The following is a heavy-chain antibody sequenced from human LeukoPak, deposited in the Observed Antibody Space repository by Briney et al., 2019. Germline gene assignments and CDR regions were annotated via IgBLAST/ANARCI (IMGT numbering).Heavy chain of an antibody. D-gene: IGHD5-18*01. CDR2: IYYSGST. V-gene: IGHV4-39*07. CDR1: GGSISSYY. Sequence: SETLSLTCTVSGGSISSYYWGRIRQPPGKGLEWIGSIYYSGSTYYNPSLKSRVTISVDTSKNQFSLKLSSVTAADTAVYYCASLDTAMVTIDYWGQGTLVTVSS. J-gene: IGHJ4*02. CDR3: ASLDTAMVTIDY.